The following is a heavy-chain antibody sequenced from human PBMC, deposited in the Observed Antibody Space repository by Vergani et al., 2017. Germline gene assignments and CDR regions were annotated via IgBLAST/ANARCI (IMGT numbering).Heavy chain of an antibody. V-gene: IGHV4-34*01. CDR3: ARGQGEWNDAWDYFDY. J-gene: IGHJ4*02. CDR2: INHSGST. CDR1: GGSFSGYY. Sequence: QVQLQQWGAGLLKPSETLSLTCAVYGGSFSGYYWSWIRQPPGKGLEWIGEINHSGSTNSNPSLTIRVTISVDTSKNQFSLKLSSVTAADTAVYYCARGQGEWNDAWDYFDYWGQGTLVTVSS. D-gene: IGHD1-1*01.